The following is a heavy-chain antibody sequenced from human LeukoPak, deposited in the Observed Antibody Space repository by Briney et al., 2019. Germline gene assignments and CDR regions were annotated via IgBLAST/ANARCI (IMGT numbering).Heavy chain of an antibody. V-gene: IGHV3-20*04. CDR1: GFTFDDFG. D-gene: IGHD3-10*01. CDR3: ARDGSGRDFSLDY. Sequence: GGSLRLSCAASGFTFDDFGMSWVRQVPGKGLEWVSGINWNGDTTGYADSVKGRFTISRDNAKNSLFLQMNSLKDEDTAVYYCARDGSGRDFSLDYWGQGTLVTVSS. J-gene: IGHJ4*02. CDR2: INWNGDTT.